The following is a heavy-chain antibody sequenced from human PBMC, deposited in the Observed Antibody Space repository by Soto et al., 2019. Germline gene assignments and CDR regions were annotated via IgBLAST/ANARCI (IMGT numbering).Heavy chain of an antibody. D-gene: IGHD6-13*01. CDR2: IYYDDGST. J-gene: IGHJ6*02. Sequence: GGSLRLSCAVSGFTVSANYMSWVRQAPGKGLEWVSVIYYDDGSTYYADSVKGRFSISRDSSRNTLYLQMNSLRAEDTAVYYCASGQQVILRYYYGLDVWGQGTTVTVPS. V-gene: IGHV3-53*01. CDR1: GFTVSANY. CDR3: ASGQQVILRYYYGLDV.